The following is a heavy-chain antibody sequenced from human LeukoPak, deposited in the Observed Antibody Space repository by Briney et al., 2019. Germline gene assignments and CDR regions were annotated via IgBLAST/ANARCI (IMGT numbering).Heavy chain of an antibody. CDR1: GLTFSSYS. J-gene: IGHJ4*02. Sequence: PGGSLRLSCAASGLTFSSYSMNWVRQAPGKGLEWVSSISSSSSYIYYADSVKGRFTISRDNAKNSLYLQMNSLRAEDTAVYYCARAVDIVATITPYYFDYWGQGTLVTVSS. CDR3: ARAVDIVATITPYYFDY. D-gene: IGHD5-12*01. CDR2: ISSSSSYI. V-gene: IGHV3-21*01.